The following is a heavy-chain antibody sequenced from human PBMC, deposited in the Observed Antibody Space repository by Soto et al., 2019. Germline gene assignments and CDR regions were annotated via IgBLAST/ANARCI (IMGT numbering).Heavy chain of an antibody. CDR2: IYYSGST. CDR1: GGSISSYY. V-gene: IGHV4-59*01. D-gene: IGHD5-18*01. J-gene: IGHJ5*02. Sequence: SETLSLTCTVSGGSISSYYWSWIRQPPGKGLEWIGYIYYSGSTNYNPSLKSRVTISVDTSKNQFSLKLSSVTAADTAVYYCARGERGYSYGWNRWGQGTLVTVSS. CDR3: ARGERGYSYGWNR.